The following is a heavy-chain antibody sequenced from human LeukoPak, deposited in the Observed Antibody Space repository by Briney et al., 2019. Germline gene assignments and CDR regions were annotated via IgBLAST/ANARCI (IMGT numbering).Heavy chain of an antibody. V-gene: IGHV3-48*01. CDR1: GFTFSSYS. CDR3: ARAGGYCSGGSCYEGFDY. D-gene: IGHD2-15*01. CDR2: ISSSSSTI. Sequence: GGSLRLSCAASGFTFSSYSMNWVRQAPGKGLEWVSYISSSSSTIYYADSVKGRFTISRDNAKNSLYLQMNSLRAEDTAVYYCARAGGYCSGGSCYEGFDYWGQETLVTVSS. J-gene: IGHJ4*02.